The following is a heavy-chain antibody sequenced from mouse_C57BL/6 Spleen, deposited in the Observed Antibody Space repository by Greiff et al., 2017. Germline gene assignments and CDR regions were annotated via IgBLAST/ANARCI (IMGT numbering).Heavy chain of an antibody. J-gene: IGHJ1*03. Sequence: QVQLQQPGAELVKPGASVKVSCKASGYTFTSYWMHWVKQRPGQGLEWIGEIDPSDSYTNYNQKFKGKSTLTVDKSSSTAFMQLSSLTSEDSAVYYCARGRVPPWYFDVWGTGTTVTVSS. V-gene: IGHV1-69*01. D-gene: IGHD5-1*01. CDR2: IDPSDSYT. CDR3: ARGRVPPWYFDV. CDR1: GYTFTSYW.